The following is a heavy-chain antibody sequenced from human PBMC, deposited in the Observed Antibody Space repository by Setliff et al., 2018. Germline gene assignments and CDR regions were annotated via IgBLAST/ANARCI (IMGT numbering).Heavy chain of an antibody. CDR1: GFTFSSYW. CDR2: ISSSNSGM. J-gene: IGHJ4*02. V-gene: IGHV3-48*01. Sequence: GGSLRLSCTASGFTFSSYWMSWVRQALGKGLEWISYISSSNSGMYYADSVKGRFTISRDSAKNSVYLQMNSLRPEDTAVYYCARTCSGSGCYAGLESWGQGTPVTVSS. D-gene: IGHD2-15*01. CDR3: ARTCSGSGCYAGLES.